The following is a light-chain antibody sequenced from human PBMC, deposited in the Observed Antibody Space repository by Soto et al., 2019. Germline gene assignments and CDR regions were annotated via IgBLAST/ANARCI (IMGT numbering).Light chain of an antibody. J-gene: IGKJ1*01. CDR1: QSVSSN. CDR2: GAS. Sequence: EKVMTQSPATLSVSPGERATLSCRASQSVSSNLAWYQQKPGQAPRLLIYGASTRATGIPARFSGSGSGTDFTLTISSLQSEDFAVYYCLQYHYWWTFGQGTKVDIK. CDR3: LQYHYWWT. V-gene: IGKV3-15*01.